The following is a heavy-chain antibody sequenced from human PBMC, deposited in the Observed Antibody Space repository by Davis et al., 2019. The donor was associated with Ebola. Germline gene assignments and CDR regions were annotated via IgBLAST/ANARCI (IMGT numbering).Heavy chain of an antibody. CDR2: IRSKANSYAT. D-gene: IGHD6-13*01. CDR3: TRRNAAAGTLDP. CDR1: GFTFSGSA. Sequence: PGGSLRLSCAASGFTFSGSAMHWVRQASGKGLEWVGRIRSKANSYATAYAASVKGRFTISRDDSKNTAYLQMNRLKTEDTAVYYCTRRNAAAGTLDPWGQRTLVTVSS. V-gene: IGHV3-73*01. J-gene: IGHJ5*02.